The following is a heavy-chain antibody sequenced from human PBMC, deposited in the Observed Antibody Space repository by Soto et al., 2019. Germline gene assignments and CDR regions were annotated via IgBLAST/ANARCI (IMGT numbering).Heavy chain of an antibody. CDR1: GGSFSGYY. CDR2: INHSGSS. CDR3: AARRYYYYGMDV. J-gene: IGHJ6*02. Sequence: QVQLQQWGAGLLKPSETLSLTCAVYGGSFSGYYWSWIRQPPGKGLEWIGEINHSGSSNYNPSLKSRVTISVDTSKNQFSLKLSSVTAADTAVYYCAARRYYYYGMDVWGQGTTVTVSS. V-gene: IGHV4-34*01.